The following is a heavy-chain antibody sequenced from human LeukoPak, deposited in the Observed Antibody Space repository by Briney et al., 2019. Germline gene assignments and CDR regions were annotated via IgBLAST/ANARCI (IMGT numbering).Heavy chain of an antibody. CDR1: GYTFTVYN. D-gene: IGHD2-8*01. V-gene: IGHV1-2*02. CDR2: INPNSGGT. CDR3: ARVQSGDAGVHYFHY. J-gene: IGHJ4*02. Sequence: ASVRASCKDSGYTFTVYNMHWVRQAPGQGLEWMGWINPNSGGTNYAQKFQGRVTMTRDTTISTAYMELSRLRSDDTAVYYCARVQSGDAGVHYFHYWGQRRLVTVSS.